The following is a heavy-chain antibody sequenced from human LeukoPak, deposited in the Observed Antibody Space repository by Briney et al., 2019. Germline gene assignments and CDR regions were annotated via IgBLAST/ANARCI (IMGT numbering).Heavy chain of an antibody. Sequence: SETLSLTCAVYGGSFSGYYWSWIRQPPGKGLEWIGEINHSGSTNYNPSLKSRVTISVDTSKNQFSLKLSSVTAADTAVYYCARDQTVAAAGEDWGQGTLVTVSS. D-gene: IGHD6-13*01. V-gene: IGHV4-34*01. CDR3: ARDQTVAAAGED. CDR2: INHSGST. CDR1: GGSFSGYY. J-gene: IGHJ4*02.